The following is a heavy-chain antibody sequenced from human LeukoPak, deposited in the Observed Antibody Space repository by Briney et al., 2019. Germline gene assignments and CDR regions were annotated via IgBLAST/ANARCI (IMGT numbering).Heavy chain of an antibody. CDR3: ARHVAIGIRAFDF. Sequence: ETLCLTCAVSGGSISSSNWWSWVRQAPGKGLEWVSVISGPGETTYYADSVKGRVTISRDNSMNMLYLQMNSLRAEDTAVYYCARHVAIGIRAFDFWGQGTMVTVSS. CDR1: GGSISSSN. J-gene: IGHJ3*01. D-gene: IGHD1-14*01. CDR2: ISGPGETT. V-gene: IGHV3-23*01.